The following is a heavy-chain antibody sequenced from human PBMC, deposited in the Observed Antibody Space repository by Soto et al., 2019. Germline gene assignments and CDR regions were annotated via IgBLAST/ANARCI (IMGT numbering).Heavy chain of an antibody. V-gene: IGHV3-30*18. CDR1: GFTFSSYG. Sequence: GGSLRLSCAASGFTFSSYGMHWVRQAPGKGLEWVAVMSYDGSNKYYADSVKGRFTISRDNSKNTLYLQMNSLRAEDTAVYYCAKVLGYSYGYLDYWGQGTLVTVSS. CDR2: MSYDGSNK. CDR3: AKVLGYSYGYLDY. J-gene: IGHJ4*02. D-gene: IGHD5-18*01.